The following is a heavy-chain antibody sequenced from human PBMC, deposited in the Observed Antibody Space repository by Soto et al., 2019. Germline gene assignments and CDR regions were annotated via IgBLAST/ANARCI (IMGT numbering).Heavy chain of an antibody. J-gene: IGHJ5*02. V-gene: IGHV1-69*13. Sequence: SVKVSCKACGGTFSSYAISWVGQAPGQGREWMGGIIPIFGTANYAQKFQGRVTITADESTSTAYMELSSLRSEDTAVYYCAKVPLTYYYDSSGYWWFDPWGQGTLVTVSS. CDR1: GGTFSSYA. CDR3: AKVPLTYYYDSSGYWWFDP. CDR2: IIPIFGTA. D-gene: IGHD3-22*01.